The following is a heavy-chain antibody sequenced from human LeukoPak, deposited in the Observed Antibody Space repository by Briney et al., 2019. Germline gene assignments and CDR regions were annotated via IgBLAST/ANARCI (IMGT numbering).Heavy chain of an antibody. D-gene: IGHD6-13*01. CDR3: ASLAPSSSWYLDY. CDR2: ISYDGSNK. J-gene: IGHJ4*02. CDR1: GFTFSSYA. Sequence: GGSLRLSCAASGFTFSSYAMHWVRQAPGKGLEWVAVISYDGSNKYYADSVKGRFAISRDNSKNTPYLQMNSLRAEDTAVYYCASLAPSSSWYLDYWGQGTLVTVSS. V-gene: IGHV3-30*09.